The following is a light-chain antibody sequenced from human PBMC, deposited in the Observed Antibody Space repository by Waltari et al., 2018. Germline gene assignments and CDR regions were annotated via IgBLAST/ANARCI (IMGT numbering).Light chain of an antibody. Sequence: QSVLTQPPSASGTPGQRVTISCSGSSFNIGSNTVTWYRQFPGTATNLLTYNNDQRPPGVPDRVSGSRSGSSASLAISGLQSEHEADYYWAAWGDSLNGPVFGGGTKLTVL. V-gene: IGLV1-44*01. J-gene: IGLJ3*02. CDR1: SFNIGSNT. CDR2: NND. CDR3: AAWGDSLNGPV.